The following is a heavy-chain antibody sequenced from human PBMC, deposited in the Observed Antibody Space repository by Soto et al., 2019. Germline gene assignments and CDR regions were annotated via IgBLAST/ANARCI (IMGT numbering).Heavy chain of an antibody. CDR3: ARGRVVVVVAATTGWFDP. CDR1: GYTFTSYY. D-gene: IGHD2-15*01. V-gene: IGHV1-46*01. CDR2: INPSGGST. J-gene: IGHJ5*02. Sequence: ASVKVSCKASGYTFTSYYMHWVRQAPGQGLEWMGIINPSGGSTSYAQKFQGRVTMTRNTSISTAYMELSSLRSEDTAVYYCARGRVVVVVAATTGWFDPWGQGTLVTVSS.